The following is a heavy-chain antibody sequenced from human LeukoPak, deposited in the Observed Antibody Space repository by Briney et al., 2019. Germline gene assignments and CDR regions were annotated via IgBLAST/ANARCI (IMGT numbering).Heavy chain of an antibody. CDR1: GGSISSYY. V-gene: IGHV4-59*01. D-gene: IGHD1-7*01. CDR3: AREVNYGIIDY. CDR2: IYYSGST. Sequence: PSETLSLTCTVSGGSISSYYWSWIRQPPGKGLEWIGYIYYSGSTNYNPSLKSRVTISVDTSKNQFSLKLSSVTAADTAVYYCAREVNYGIIDYWGQGTLVTVSS. J-gene: IGHJ4*02.